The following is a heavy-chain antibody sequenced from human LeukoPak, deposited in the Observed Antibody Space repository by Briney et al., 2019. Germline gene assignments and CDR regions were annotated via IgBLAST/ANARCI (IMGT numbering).Heavy chain of an antibody. J-gene: IGHJ6*02. V-gene: IGHV4-4*07. D-gene: IGHD3-10*01. CDR2: IYTSGST. CDR1: GGSISSYY. Sequence: SETLSLTCTVSGGSISSYYWSWIRQPAGKGLEWIGRIYTSGSTNYNPSLKSRVTMSVDTSKNQFSLKLSSVTAADTAVYYCARDGHYYGSVTYYYYYGMDVWGQGTLVTVSS. CDR3: ARDGHYYGSVTYYYYYGMDV.